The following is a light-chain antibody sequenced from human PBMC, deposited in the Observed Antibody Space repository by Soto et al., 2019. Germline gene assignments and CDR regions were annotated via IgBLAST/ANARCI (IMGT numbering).Light chain of an antibody. CDR2: EGN. CDR1: SSDVGGYNF. V-gene: IGLV2-23*03. CDR3: CSYAGFSSFV. Sequence: QSALTQPVSVSGSPGQSITISCTGTSSDVGGYNFVSWYRQYSGEVPKLIIFEGNKRPSGVSDRFSASKSGNTASLTISGLQAEDQADYYCCSYAGFSSFVFGAGTKLTVL. J-gene: IGLJ1*01.